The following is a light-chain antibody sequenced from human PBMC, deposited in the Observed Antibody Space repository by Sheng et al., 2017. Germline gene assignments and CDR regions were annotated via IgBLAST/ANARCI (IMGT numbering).Light chain of an antibody. J-gene: IGKJ2*01. CDR1: EVISSNS. CDR2: VHP. V-gene: IGKV3-20*01. CDR3: QQYGTAPYT. Sequence: VVLTQSPGTLSLFSRGKEPPSSCRVESEVISSNSLAWHQQKPGQAPRLLIYVHPTGPRASQTDSVAVGLGQTSTLTISRLEPEDFAVYYCQQYGTAPYTFGQGTKLEIK.